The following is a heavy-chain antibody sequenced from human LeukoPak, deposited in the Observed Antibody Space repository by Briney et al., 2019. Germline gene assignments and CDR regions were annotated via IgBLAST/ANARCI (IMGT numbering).Heavy chain of an antibody. CDR1: GGSINNYF. CDR2: IYSSGSP. V-gene: IGHV4-59*01. CDR3: ARSPYCSNTSCYSGAYYYYYMDV. Sequence: SETLSLTCTVSGGSINNYFWSWIRQAPGKGLAWIGFIYSSGSPNYNPSLKSRVTISVDTSNNQFSLKVTSMTAADTAVYYCARSPYCSNTSCYSGAYYYYYMDVWGKGTTVTVSS. D-gene: IGHD2-2*02. J-gene: IGHJ6*03.